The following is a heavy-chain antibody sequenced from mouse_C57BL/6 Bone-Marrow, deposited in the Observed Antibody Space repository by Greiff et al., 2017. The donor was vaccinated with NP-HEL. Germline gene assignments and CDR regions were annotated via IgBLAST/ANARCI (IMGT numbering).Heavy chain of an antibody. CDR3: AREGGDYYAWFAY. D-gene: IGHD1-1*01. Sequence: QVQLQQSGAELVKPGASVKLSCKASGSTFTSYWMHWVKQRPGQGLEWIGMIHPNSGSTNYNEKFKSKATLTEDKSSSTAYMQLSSLTSEDSAVDYCAREGGDYYAWFAYWGQGTLVTVSA. CDR1: GSTFTSYW. CDR2: IHPNSGST. V-gene: IGHV1-64*01. J-gene: IGHJ3*01.